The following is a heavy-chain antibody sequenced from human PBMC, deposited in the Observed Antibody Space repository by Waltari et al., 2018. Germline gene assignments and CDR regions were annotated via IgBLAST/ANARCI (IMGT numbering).Heavy chain of an antibody. CDR1: GGTFSTYT. CDR2: IIPFLGIS. D-gene: IGHD1-1*01. Sequence: HVQLEQSGAEVKKPGSSVKVSCKASGGTFSTYTVTWVRQAPGQGLEWQGIIIPFLGISKYAQSLQARLTITVDQSTNTGYMELNNLRPEDTGVYYCARSGEMKGTVDYWGQGTLVTVSS. V-gene: IGHV1-69*02. CDR3: ARSGEMKGTVDY. J-gene: IGHJ4*02.